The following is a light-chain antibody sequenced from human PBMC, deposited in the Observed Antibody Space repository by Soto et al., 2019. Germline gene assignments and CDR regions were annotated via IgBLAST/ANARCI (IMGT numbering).Light chain of an antibody. CDR3: AAWDDSLNEYV. CDR1: SSNIGRNS. Sequence: QSVLTQPASLSGSPGQSITISCTGSSSNIGRNSVNWYQHLPGTAPKLLTHGNNHRPSGVPDRFSGSKSGTSASLAISGLQPEDEADYCCAAWDDSLNEYVFGDGTKVTVL. J-gene: IGLJ1*01. CDR2: GNN. V-gene: IGLV1-44*01.